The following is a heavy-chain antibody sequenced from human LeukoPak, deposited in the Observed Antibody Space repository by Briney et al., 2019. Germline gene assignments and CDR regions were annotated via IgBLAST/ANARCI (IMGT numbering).Heavy chain of an antibody. J-gene: IGHJ4*02. CDR3: ARSFYYYDSSGYYGGDY. D-gene: IGHD3-22*01. V-gene: IGHV1-2*02. Sequence: EASLKVSCKASGYTFNKYGISWVRQAPGQGLEWMGWINPNSGGTNYAQKFQGRVTMTRDTSISTAYMELSRLRSDDTAVYYCARSFYYYDSSGYYGGDYWGQGTLVTVSS. CDR1: GYTFNKYG. CDR2: INPNSGGT.